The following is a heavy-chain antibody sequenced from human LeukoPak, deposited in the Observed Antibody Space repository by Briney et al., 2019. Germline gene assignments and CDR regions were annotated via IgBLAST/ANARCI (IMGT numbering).Heavy chain of an antibody. V-gene: IGHV1-2*02. CDR1: GYTFTCYY. D-gene: IGHD5-18*01. J-gene: IGHJ6*03. CDR3: ASSPEYSYDIRSYYYYMDV. CDR2: INPNSGGT. Sequence: ASVKVSCKASGYTFTCYYMHWVRQAPGQGLEWMGWINPNSGGTNYAQKFQGRVTMTRDTSISTAYMELSRLRSDDTAVYYCASSPEYSYDIRSYYYYMDVWGKGTTVTVSS.